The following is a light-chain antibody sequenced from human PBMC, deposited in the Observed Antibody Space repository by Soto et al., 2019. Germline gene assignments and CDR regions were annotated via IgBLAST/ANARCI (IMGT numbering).Light chain of an antibody. Sequence: DIQVTQSPSSLSASVGDRVTITCRASQDISGHLAWYQQKPGKVPKLRIYEASSLQSGVPSRFSASGSGTDFTLTISSLQPEDVATYDCQTYNGTPRTFGQGTKVELK. CDR3: QTYNGTPRT. J-gene: IGKJ1*01. CDR2: EAS. CDR1: QDISGH. V-gene: IGKV1-27*01.